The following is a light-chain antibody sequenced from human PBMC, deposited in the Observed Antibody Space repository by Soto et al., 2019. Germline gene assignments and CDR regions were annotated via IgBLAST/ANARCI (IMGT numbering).Light chain of an antibody. Sequence: EIVMTQSPATLSVSPGERATLSCRASQNVGDNLVWYQHKPGQAPRLLIYGASTRATGIPARLSGSGSGTDFTLTISSLEPEDFAVYYCQQRSNWPPTFGQGTRLE. CDR3: QQRSNWPPT. CDR1: QNVGDN. J-gene: IGKJ5*01. CDR2: GAS. V-gene: IGKV3-15*01.